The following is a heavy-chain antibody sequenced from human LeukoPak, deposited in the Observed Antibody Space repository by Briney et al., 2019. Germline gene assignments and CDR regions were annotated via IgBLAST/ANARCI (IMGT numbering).Heavy chain of an antibody. CDR3: ARDYYDSSGDSPLDH. J-gene: IGHJ4*02. V-gene: IGHV3-23*01. Sequence: PGGSLRLSCAASGFTFSSYALSWVRQAPGKGLECVSANSGSGGSTYYADSVKGRFTISRDNSKNTLYLQMNSLRADDTAVYYCARDYYDSSGDSPLDHWGQGTLVTVSS. CDR2: NSGSGGST. CDR1: GFTFSSYA. D-gene: IGHD3-22*01.